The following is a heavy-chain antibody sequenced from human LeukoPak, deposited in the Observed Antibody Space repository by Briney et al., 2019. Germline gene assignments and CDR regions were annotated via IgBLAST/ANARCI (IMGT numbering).Heavy chain of an antibody. J-gene: IGHJ4*02. CDR1: GYATDYY. D-gene: IGHD5-12*01. Sequence: ASVKVSCKASGYATDYYIHWVRQAPGQGLEWMRWINPNSGGTIYARNFRGGVTMTRDTSIATVYLELRSLRSDDAAVYYCAYYDYNIYPYWGQGTLVTVSS. V-gene: IGHV1-2*02. CDR2: INPNSGGT. CDR3: AYYDYNIYPY.